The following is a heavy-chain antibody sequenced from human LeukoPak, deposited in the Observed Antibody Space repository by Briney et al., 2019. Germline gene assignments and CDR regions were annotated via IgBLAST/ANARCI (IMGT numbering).Heavy chain of an antibody. CDR1: GGSFSGYY. Sequence: SETLSLTCAVYGGSFSGYYWSWIRQPPGKGLEWIGEIDHSGSTNYNPSLKSRVTISVDTSKNQFSLKLSSVTAADTAVYYCARLVGDFWSGYYTGILDYWGQGTLVTVSS. CDR3: ARLVGDFWSGYYTGILDY. D-gene: IGHD3-3*01. J-gene: IGHJ4*02. V-gene: IGHV4-34*01. CDR2: IDHSGST.